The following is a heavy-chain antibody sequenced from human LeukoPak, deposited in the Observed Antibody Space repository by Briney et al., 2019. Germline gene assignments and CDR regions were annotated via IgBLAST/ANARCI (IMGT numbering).Heavy chain of an antibody. CDR1: GFIFSYYS. V-gene: IGHV3-21*04. Sequence: PGGSLRLSCAASGFIFSYYSMNWVRQAPGKGLEWVSSINSNSNYMSYADSVKGRFTISRDNAKNSLYLQMTSLRAEDTAVYYCARDGRPAARDLWGQGTMVTVSS. CDR2: INSNSNYM. J-gene: IGHJ3*01. D-gene: IGHD6-6*01. CDR3: ARDGRPAARDL.